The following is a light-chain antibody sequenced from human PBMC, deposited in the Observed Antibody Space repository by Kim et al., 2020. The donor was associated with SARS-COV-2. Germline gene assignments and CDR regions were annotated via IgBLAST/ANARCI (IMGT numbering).Light chain of an antibody. CDR3: QSYDSSNHGV. CDR2: EDN. Sequence: KTVTSSRTGSSGSSASNYVQRSQQRPGSDRTTVIYEDNQRPSGVPDRFSGSIDSSSHSASRTISGLKTEDEADYYCQSYDSSNHGVFGGGTQMNVL. J-gene: IGLJ2*01. CDR1: SGSSASNY. V-gene: IGLV6-57*02.